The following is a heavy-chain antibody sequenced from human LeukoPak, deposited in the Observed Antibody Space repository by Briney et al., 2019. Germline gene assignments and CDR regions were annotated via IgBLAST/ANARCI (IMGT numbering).Heavy chain of an antibody. CDR3: ATPPPLRTDAFDI. CDR2: ISSSSSTI. Sequence: GGSLRLSCAASGSTASDDYMSWVRQAPGKGLEWVSYISSSSSTIYYADSVKGRFTISRDNAKNSLYLQMNSLRAEDTAVYYCATPPPLRTDAFDIWGQGTMVTVSS. D-gene: IGHD4-17*01. V-gene: IGHV3-11*04. CDR1: GSTASDDY. J-gene: IGHJ3*02.